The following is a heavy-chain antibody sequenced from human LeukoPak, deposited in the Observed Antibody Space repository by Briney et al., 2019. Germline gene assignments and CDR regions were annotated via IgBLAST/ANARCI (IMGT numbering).Heavy chain of an antibody. D-gene: IGHD3-3*01. J-gene: IGHJ4*02. CDR3: AKGGGSGFWSGYSFDY. Sequence: GGSLRLSCAASGFTFSSYEMNWVRQAPGKGLEWISYITSSGGSTYYADSVKGRFTISRDNSKNTLYLQMNSLRAEDTAVYYCAKGGGSGFWSGYSFDYWGQGTLVTVSS. CDR2: ITSSGGST. CDR1: GFTFSSYE. V-gene: IGHV3-23*01.